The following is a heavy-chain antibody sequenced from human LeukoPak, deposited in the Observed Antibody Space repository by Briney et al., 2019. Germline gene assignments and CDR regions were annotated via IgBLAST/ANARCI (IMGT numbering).Heavy chain of an antibody. V-gene: IGHV3-30*02. CDR2: VQFDGSNK. D-gene: IGHD6-6*01. J-gene: IGHJ3*02. CDR1: GFTFSSYG. Sequence: HPGGSLRLSCAASGFTFSSYGMHWVRQAPGKGLEWVAFVQFDGSNKYYADSVKGRFTISRDSSKNTLYLQMNSLRAEDTAVYYCAARDAFDIWGQGTMVTVSS. CDR3: AARDAFDI.